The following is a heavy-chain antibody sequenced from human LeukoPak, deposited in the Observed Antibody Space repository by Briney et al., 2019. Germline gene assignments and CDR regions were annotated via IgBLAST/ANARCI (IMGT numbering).Heavy chain of an antibody. CDR1: GGSISSGGYY. CDR2: IYYSGST. Sequence: SETLSLTCTVSGGSISSGGYYWSWIRQHPGKGLEWIGYIYYSGSTYYNPSLKSRVTISVDTSKNQFSLKLSPVTAADTAVYYCARFMITFGGVIAYFDYWGQGTLVTVSS. V-gene: IGHV4-31*03. CDR3: ARFMITFGGVIAYFDY. J-gene: IGHJ4*02. D-gene: IGHD3-16*02.